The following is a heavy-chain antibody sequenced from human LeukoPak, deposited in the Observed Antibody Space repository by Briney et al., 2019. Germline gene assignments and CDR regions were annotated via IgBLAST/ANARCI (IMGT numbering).Heavy chain of an antibody. CDR2: IYYSGST. V-gene: IGHV4-31*03. Sequence: SETLSLTCTVSGGSISSGGYYWSWIRQHLGKGLEWIGYIYYSGSTYYNPSLKSRVTISVDTSKNQFSLKLSSVTAADTAVYYCARERPAAYFDYWGQGTLVTVSS. CDR3: ARERPAAYFDY. D-gene: IGHD2-2*01. CDR1: GGSISSGGYY. J-gene: IGHJ4*02.